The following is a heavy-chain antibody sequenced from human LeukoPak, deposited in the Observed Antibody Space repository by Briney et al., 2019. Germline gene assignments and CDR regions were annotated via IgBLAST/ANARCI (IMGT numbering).Heavy chain of an antibody. CDR2: IYYSGST. CDR3: ARWGNDFWSGYSNNWFDP. D-gene: IGHD3-3*01. V-gene: IGHV4-59*01. Sequence: SETLSLTCTVSGGSISSYYWSWIRQPPGKGLEWIGYIYYSGSTNYNPSLKSRVTISVDTSKNQFSLKLSSVTAADTAVYYCARWGNDFWSGYSNNWFDPWGQGTLVTVSS. CDR1: GGSISSYY. J-gene: IGHJ5*02.